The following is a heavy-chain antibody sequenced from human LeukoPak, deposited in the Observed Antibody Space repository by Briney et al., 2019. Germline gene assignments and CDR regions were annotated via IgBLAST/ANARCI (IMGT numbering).Heavy chain of an antibody. CDR1: GFTFNTYA. D-gene: IGHD6-13*01. CDR3: AREHSAFFDP. V-gene: IGHV4-30-2*01. Sequence: LRLSCAASGFTFNTYAMSWVRQAPGKGLEWIGYIYHSGSTYHNPSLKSRVTISVDRSKNQFSLKLSSVTAADTAVYYCAREHSAFFDPWGQGTLVTVSS. J-gene: IGHJ5*02. CDR2: IYHSGST.